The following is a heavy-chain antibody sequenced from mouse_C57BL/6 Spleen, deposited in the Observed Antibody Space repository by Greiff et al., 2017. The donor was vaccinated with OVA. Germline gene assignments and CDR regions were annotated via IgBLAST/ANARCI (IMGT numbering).Heavy chain of an antibody. Sequence: QVHVKQSGAELVKPGASVKISCKASGYAFSSYWMNWVKQRPGKGLEWIGQIYPGDGDTNYNGKFKGKATLTADKSSSTAYMQLSSLTSEDSAVYFCARRGTGTRYFDVWGTGTTVTVSS. V-gene: IGHV1-80*01. D-gene: IGHD4-1*01. CDR2: IYPGDGDT. CDR3: ARRGTGTRYFDV. CDR1: GYAFSSYW. J-gene: IGHJ1*03.